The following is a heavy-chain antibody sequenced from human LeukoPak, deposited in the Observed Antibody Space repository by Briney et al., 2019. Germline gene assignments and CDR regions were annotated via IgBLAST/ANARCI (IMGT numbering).Heavy chain of an antibody. CDR2: IYYSGST. J-gene: IGHJ4*02. Sequence: SETLSLTCTVSGGSIRGYYWSWIRQPPGKGLDWIGYIYYSGSTNYNPSLKSRVTISVDTSKNQFSLKLSSVTAADTAVYYCARERVAVAGRTIDYWGQGTLVTVSS. CDR1: GGSIRGYY. V-gene: IGHV4-59*01. D-gene: IGHD6-19*01. CDR3: ARERVAVAGRTIDY.